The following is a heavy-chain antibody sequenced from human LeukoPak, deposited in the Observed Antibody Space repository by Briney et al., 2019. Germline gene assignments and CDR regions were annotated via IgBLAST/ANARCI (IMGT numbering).Heavy chain of an antibody. J-gene: IGHJ4*02. CDR3: TTVGYCSGGTCSGFDY. V-gene: IGHV3-49*03. CDR1: GFTFGDYA. Sequence: PGGSLRLSCAASGFTFGDYAMSWFRQAPGKGLEWVGFIRSKVYGGTAEYAASVEGRFTISRDDSKNTLYLQMNSLKTEDTAVFFCTTVGYCSGGTCSGFDYWGQGNLVTVSS. CDR2: IRSKVYGGTA. D-gene: IGHD2-15*01.